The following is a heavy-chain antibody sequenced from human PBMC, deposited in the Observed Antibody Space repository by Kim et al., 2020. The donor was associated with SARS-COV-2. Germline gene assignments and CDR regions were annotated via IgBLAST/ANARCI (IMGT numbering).Heavy chain of an antibody. D-gene: IGHD6-13*01. Sequence: SETLSLTCAVYGGSFSGYYWSWIRQPPGKGLEWIGEINHSGSTNYNPSLKSRVTISVDTSKNQFSLKLSSVTAADTAVYYCARGVSPIYHRGYFVYWGQGTLVTVSS. CDR2: INHSGST. V-gene: IGHV4-34*01. J-gene: IGHJ4*02. CDR1: GGSFSGYY. CDR3: ARGVSPIYHRGYFVY.